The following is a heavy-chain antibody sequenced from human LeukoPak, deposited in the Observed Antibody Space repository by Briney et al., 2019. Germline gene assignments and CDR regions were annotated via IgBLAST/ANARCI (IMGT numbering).Heavy chain of an antibody. V-gene: IGHV3-74*01. CDR3: TRGYVGIDY. CDR1: GFTFSSYA. CDR2: IDSDGSDT. J-gene: IGHJ4*02. Sequence: GGSLRLSCAASGFTFSSYAMSWVRQAPGKGLVWVSRIDSDGSDTIYADSVKGRFTISRDNAKNTLYLQMNSLRAEDTAVYYCTRGYVGIDYWGQGTLVTVSS. D-gene: IGHD5-12*01.